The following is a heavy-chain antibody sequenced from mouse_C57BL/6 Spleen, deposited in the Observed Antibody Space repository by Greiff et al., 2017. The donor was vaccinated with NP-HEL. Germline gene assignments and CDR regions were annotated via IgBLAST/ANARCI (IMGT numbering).Heavy chain of an antibody. CDR3: ARERALSRDYAMDY. CDR1: GYTFTDYY. V-gene: IGHV1-76*01. J-gene: IGHJ4*01. D-gene: IGHD3-3*01. Sequence: VQLQQSGAELVRPGASVKLSCKASGYTFTDYYINWVKQRPGQGLEWIARIYPGSGNTYYNEKFKGKATLTAEKSSSTAYMQLSSLTSEDSAVYFCARERALSRDYAMDYWGQGTSVTVSS. CDR2: IYPGSGNT.